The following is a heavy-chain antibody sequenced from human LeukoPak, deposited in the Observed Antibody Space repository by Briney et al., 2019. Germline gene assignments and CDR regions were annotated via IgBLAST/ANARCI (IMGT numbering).Heavy chain of an antibody. D-gene: IGHD1-26*01. CDR2: ISYDGSNK. CDR3: AREWEPPHLSFDY. J-gene: IGHJ4*02. V-gene: IGHV3-30*04. Sequence: PGGSLRLSCAASGFTFSSYAMHWVRQAPGKGLEWVAVISYDGSNKYYADSVKGRFTISRDNSKNTLYLQMNSLRAEDTAVYYCAREWEPPHLSFDYWGQGTLVTVSS. CDR1: GFTFSSYA.